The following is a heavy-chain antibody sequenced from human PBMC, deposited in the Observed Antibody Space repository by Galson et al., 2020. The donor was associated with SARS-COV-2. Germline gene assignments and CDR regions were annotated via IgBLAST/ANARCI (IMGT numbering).Heavy chain of an antibody. Sequence: GESLRLSCAASGFTFSSYAMHWVRQAPGKGLEWVAVISYDGSNKYNADSVKGRFTISRDNSKNTLYLQMTSLRAEDTAVYYCARAASGGYLGYFDYWGQGTLVTVSS. V-gene: IGHV3-30*16. D-gene: IGHD1-26*01. CDR2: ISYDGSNK. CDR3: ARAASGGYLGYFDY. J-gene: IGHJ4*02. CDR1: GFTFSSYA.